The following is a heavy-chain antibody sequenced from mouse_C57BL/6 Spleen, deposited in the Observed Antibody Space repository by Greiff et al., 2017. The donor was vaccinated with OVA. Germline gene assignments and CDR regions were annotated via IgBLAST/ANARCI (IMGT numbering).Heavy chain of an antibody. CDR1: GFSLTSYG. CDR2: IWGVGST. CDR3: ARLFYYYGSSYYAMDY. V-gene: IGHV2-6*01. J-gene: IGHJ4*01. D-gene: IGHD1-1*01. Sequence: VKLVESGPGLVAPSQSLSITCTVSGFSLTSYGVDWVRQSPGKGLEWLGVIWGVGSTNYNSALKSRLSISKDNSKSQVFLKMNSLQTDDTAMYYCARLFYYYGSSYYAMDYWGQGTSVTVSS.